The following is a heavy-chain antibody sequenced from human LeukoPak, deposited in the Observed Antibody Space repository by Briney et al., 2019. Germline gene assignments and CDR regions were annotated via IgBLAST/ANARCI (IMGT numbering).Heavy chain of an antibody. Sequence: PGGSLRLSCAASGFTFSSYAMSWVRQAPGKGLEWVSAISGSGGSTYYADSVKGRFTISRDNSKNTLYLQMNSLRAEDTAVYYCAKIFRVYYDSSGYYYTPYEAFDIWGQGTMVTVSP. CDR2: ISGSGGST. J-gene: IGHJ3*02. CDR3: AKIFRVYYDSSGYYYTPYEAFDI. CDR1: GFTFSSYA. V-gene: IGHV3-23*01. D-gene: IGHD3-22*01.